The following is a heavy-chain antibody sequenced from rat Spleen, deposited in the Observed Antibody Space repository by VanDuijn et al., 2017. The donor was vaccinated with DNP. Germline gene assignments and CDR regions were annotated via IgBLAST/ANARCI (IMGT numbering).Heavy chain of an antibody. CDR2: ISYEGSGT. Sequence: EVQLVESGGGLVQPGNSLKLSCAASGFTFSDYAMAWVRQAPKKGLEWVASISYEGSGTYYGDSVKGRFTISRDNAKSTLFLQMNSLRSEDTATYYCARREGQLFDYWGQGVMVTVSS. V-gene: IGHV5-22*01. D-gene: IGHD1-10*01. CDR1: GFTFSDYA. CDR3: ARREGQLFDY. J-gene: IGHJ2*01.